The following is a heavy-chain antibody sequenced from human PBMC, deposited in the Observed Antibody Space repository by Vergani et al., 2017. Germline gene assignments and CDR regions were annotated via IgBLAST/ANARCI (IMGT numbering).Heavy chain of an antibody. Sequence: VQLVESGGGLVKPGGSLRLSCEGSGFTFKNNTMTWVRQAPGKGLEWVSSISSSSAYLHYADSVKGRFTISRDNSKNTLFLQMDSLRAEDTAVYYCAKSGWLQHFGAHYFDSWGQGILVTVSS. V-gene: IGHV3-21*02. J-gene: IGHJ4*02. CDR3: AKSGWLQHFGAHYFDS. CDR1: GFTFKNNT. CDR2: ISSSSAYL. D-gene: IGHD5-24*01.